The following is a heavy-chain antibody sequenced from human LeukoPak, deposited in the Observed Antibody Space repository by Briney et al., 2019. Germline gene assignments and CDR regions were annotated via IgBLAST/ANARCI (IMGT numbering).Heavy chain of an antibody. V-gene: IGHV1-46*03. D-gene: IGHD3-3*01. CDR3: ALKGFWGGRNAYDI. CDR1: GYTFTNYY. CDR2: INPSGGST. J-gene: IGHJ3*02. Sequence: ASVKVSCKASGYTFTNYYMHWVRQAPGQGPEWMGVINPSGGSTSYPQKFQGRVTMTRDTSTSTVYKERSSLRSEDTAVYYCALKGFWGGRNAYDIWGQGTMVTVSS.